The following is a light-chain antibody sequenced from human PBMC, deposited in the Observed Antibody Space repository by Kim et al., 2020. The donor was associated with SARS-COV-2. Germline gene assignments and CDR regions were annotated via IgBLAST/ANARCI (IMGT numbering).Light chain of an antibody. CDR2: FGS. Sequence: PPSIAFWSRQSLLHCNGYNYLDWYLQKPGQSPQLLFYFGSNRASGVPDRFSGSGSGTDFTLKISRVEAEDVGVHYCMQALQTNTFGQGTKLEL. V-gene: IGKV2-28*01. J-gene: IGKJ2*01. CDR1: QSLLHCNGYNY. CDR3: MQALQTNT.